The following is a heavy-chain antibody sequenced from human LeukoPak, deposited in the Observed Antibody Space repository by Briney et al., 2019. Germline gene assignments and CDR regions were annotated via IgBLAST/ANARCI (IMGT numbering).Heavy chain of an antibody. Sequence: ASVKVSCKASGGTFSSYAISWVRQAPGQGLEWMGGIIPIFGTANYAQKFQGRVTITADESASTAYMELSSLRSEDTAVYYCARIDDEYQLNYWGQGTLVTVSS. CDR3: ARIDDEYQLNY. D-gene: IGHD2-2*01. CDR2: IIPIFGTA. J-gene: IGHJ4*02. V-gene: IGHV1-69*13. CDR1: GGTFSSYA.